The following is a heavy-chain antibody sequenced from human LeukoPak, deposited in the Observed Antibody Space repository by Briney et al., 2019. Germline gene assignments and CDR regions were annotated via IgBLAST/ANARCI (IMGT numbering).Heavy chain of an antibody. Sequence: KPGGSLRLSCAASGFTFSDYHMSWIRQAPGKGLEWASYISSSSSYTNYADSVKGRFTISRDNAKNSLYLQMNSLRAEDTAVYYCARDRGRRRATNWFDPWGQGTLVTVSS. CDR1: GFTFSDYH. CDR2: ISSSSSYT. CDR3: ARDRGRRRATNWFDP. D-gene: IGHD3-16*01. J-gene: IGHJ5*02. V-gene: IGHV3-11*06.